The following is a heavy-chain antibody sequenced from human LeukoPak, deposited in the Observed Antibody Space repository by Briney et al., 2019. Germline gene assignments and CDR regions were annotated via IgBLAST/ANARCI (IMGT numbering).Heavy chain of an antibody. CDR2: IYSGGST. D-gene: IGHD6-19*01. V-gene: IGHV3-53*01. J-gene: IGHJ6*02. Sequence: PGGSLRLSCAASGFTVSSNYMSWVRQAPGKGLEWVSVIYSGGSTYYADSVKGRFTISRDNSKNTLYLQMNSLRAEDTAVYYCARAVAGFYGMDVWGQGTTVTVSS. CDR1: GFTVSSNY. CDR3: ARAVAGFYGMDV.